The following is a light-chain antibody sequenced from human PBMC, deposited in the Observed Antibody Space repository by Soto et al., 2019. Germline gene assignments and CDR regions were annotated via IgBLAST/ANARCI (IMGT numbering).Light chain of an antibody. CDR1: SSNIGTNV. V-gene: IGLV1-44*01. CDR2: SNN. Sequence: QSVLTQPPSASGTPGQRVTISCSGSSSNIGTNVVNWYQQLPGTAPKFVIYSNNQRPSGVPDRFSGSKSGTSASLAISGLECGDEAEDEWGGWGDSLKGPVFGGGTKLTVL. CDR3: GGWGDSLKGPV. J-gene: IGLJ2*01.